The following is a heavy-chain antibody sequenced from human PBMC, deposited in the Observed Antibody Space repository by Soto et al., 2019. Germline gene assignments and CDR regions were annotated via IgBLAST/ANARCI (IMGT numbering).Heavy chain of an antibody. CDR2: INPNSGGT. V-gene: IGHV1-2*02. CDR3: ARANNVVVTAIRYYFDY. D-gene: IGHD2-21*02. J-gene: IGHJ4*02. CDR1: GYTFTGYY. Sequence: ASVKVSCKASGYTFTGYYMHWVRQAPGQGLEWMGWINPNSGGTNYAQKFQGRVTMTRDTSISTAYMELSRLRSDDTAVYYCARANNVVVTAIRYYFDYWGQGTLVTVSS.